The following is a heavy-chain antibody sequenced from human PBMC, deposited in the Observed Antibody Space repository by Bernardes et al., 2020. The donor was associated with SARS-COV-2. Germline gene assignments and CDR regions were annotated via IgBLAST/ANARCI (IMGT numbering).Heavy chain of an antibody. J-gene: IGHJ4*02. CDR1: GFSFMSYT. Sequence: GGSLRLSCAASGFSFMSYTMSWVRQPPGKGLEWVSGISGSGDRTYYAASVKGRFTVSRDNAKDTLFLQMSSLRAEDTAVYYCAKPWYGDYVFDSWGQGTLVSVSS. D-gene: IGHD4-17*01. CDR2: ISGSGDRT. V-gene: IGHV3-23*01. CDR3: AKPWYGDYVFDS.